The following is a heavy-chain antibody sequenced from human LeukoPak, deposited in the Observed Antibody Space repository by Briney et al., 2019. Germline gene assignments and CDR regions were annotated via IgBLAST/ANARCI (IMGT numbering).Heavy chain of an antibody. CDR2: ISGSGGST. CDR1: GFTFSSYA. D-gene: IGHD3-22*01. Sequence: PGGSLRLSCAASGFTFSSYAMSWVRQAPGKGLEWVSAISGSGGSTYYADSVKGRFTISRDNSKNTLYLQMNSLGAEDTAVYYCAKTPLWYYDSSGSLAGDYWGQGTLVTVSS. CDR3: AKTPLWYYDSSGSLAGDY. J-gene: IGHJ4*02. V-gene: IGHV3-23*01.